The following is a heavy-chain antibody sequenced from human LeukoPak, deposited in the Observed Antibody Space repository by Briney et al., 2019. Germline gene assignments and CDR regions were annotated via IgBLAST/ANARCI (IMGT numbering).Heavy chain of an antibody. J-gene: IGHJ4*02. D-gene: IGHD3-22*01. CDR2: LYYSGST. Sequence: SETLSLTCTVSGGSISSYYWSWIRPPPGKGLEWIGYLYYSGSTNYNPSLKSRVTISVETSKNPFFLMMRFVTDAAAAVYYCARGRYYYDSSGYYHYYFDYWGQGTLVTVSS. V-gene: IGHV4-59*01. CDR3: ARGRYYYDSSGYYHYYFDY. CDR1: GGSISSYY.